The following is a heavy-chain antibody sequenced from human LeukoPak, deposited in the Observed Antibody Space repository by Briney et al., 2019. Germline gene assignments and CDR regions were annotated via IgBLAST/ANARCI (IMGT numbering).Heavy chain of an antibody. Sequence: PSQTLSLTCAVSGGSISSGGYSWSWIRQPPGRGLEWIGYIYHSGSTYYNPSLKSRVTISVDRSKNQFSLKLSSVTAADTAVYYCARKKLYGMDVWGQGTTVTVSS. CDR3: ARKKLYGMDV. J-gene: IGHJ6*02. CDR2: IYHSGST. V-gene: IGHV4-30-2*01. CDR1: GGSISSGGYS.